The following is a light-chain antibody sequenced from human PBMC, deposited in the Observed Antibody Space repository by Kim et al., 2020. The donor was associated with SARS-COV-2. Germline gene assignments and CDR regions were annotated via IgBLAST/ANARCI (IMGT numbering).Light chain of an antibody. CDR2: DVS. CDR1: SSDVGGYNY. CDR3: SSYTSSSPYV. V-gene: IGLV2-14*03. Sequence: GQSITISCTGTSSDVGGYNYVAWYQQHPGKAPKLMIYDVSNRPSGVSNRLSGSKSGNTASLTISGLQAEDEADYYCSSYTSSSPYVFGTGTKVTVL. J-gene: IGLJ1*01.